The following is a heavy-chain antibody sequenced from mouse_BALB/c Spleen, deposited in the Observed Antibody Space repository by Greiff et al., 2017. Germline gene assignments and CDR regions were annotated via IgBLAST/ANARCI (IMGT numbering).Heavy chain of an antibody. Sequence: EVQGVESGGGLVKPGGSLKLSCAASGFTFSSYAMSWVRQTPEKRLEWVATISSGGSYTYYPDSVKGRFTISRDNAKNTLYLQMSSLRSEDTAMYYCASLSSSYDYAMDYWGQGTSVTVSS. CDR1: GFTFSSYA. CDR3: ASLSSSYDYAMDY. V-gene: IGHV5-9-3*01. CDR2: ISSGGSYT. D-gene: IGHD1-1*01. J-gene: IGHJ4*01.